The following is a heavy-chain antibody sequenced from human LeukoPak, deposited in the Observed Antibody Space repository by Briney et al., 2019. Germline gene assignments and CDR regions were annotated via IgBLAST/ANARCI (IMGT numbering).Heavy chain of an antibody. CDR3: AREMSSGVITVTTSLGRNDAFDI. J-gene: IGHJ3*02. CDR2: ISYDGSNK. CDR1: GFTFSSYA. D-gene: IGHD4-17*01. Sequence: GGSLRLSCAASGFTFSSYAMHWVRQAPGKGLEWVAVISYDGSNKYYADSAKGRFTISRDNSKNTLYLQMNSLRAEDTAVYYCAREMSSGVITVTTSLGRNDAFDIWGQGTMVTVSS. V-gene: IGHV3-30-3*01.